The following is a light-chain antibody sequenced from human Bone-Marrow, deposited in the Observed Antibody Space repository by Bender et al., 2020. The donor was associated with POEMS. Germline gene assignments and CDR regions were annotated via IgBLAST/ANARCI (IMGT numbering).Light chain of an antibody. J-gene: IGLJ2*01. V-gene: IGLV2-14*02. CDR1: SSDVGAYNL. Sequence: QSALTQPASVSGSPGQSITISCTGASSDVGAYNLVSWYQQHPGKAPKLMIYDVKYRPSGVSNRFSGSKSGNTASLIISGLQAEDEADYYCSSYTSSSTRVFGGGTKLTVL. CDR3: SSYTSSSTRV. CDR2: DVK.